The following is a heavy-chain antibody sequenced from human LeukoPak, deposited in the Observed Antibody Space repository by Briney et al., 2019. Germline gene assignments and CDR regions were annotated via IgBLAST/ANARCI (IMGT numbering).Heavy chain of an antibody. D-gene: IGHD6-13*01. CDR2: IYCSGST. Sequence: SETLSLTCTVSGGSISSSSYYWGWIRQPPGKGLEWIGSIYCSGSTYYNPSLKGRVTISVDTSKNQFSLKLSSVTAADTAVYYCARPPTGYSSSWYGATTWYYFDYWGQGTLVTVSS. V-gene: IGHV4-39*01. J-gene: IGHJ4*02. CDR3: ARPPTGYSSSWYGATTWYYFDY. CDR1: GGSISSSSYY.